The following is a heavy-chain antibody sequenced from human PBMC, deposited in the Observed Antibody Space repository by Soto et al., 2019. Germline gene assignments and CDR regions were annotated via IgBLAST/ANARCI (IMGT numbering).Heavy chain of an antibody. Sequence: QVQLVQSGAEVKKPGASVKVSCKASGYTFTRHYIHWVRQAPGQGLEWMGIINSSGGHTYYAQKFPGRVTMISDPSTSTVYMELSSLRSEDTAVYYCARDILAAGSDALDIWGQGTMVTVSS. CDR2: INSSGGHT. V-gene: IGHV1-46*01. CDR3: ARDILAAGSDALDI. D-gene: IGHD6-13*01. CDR1: GYTFTRHY. J-gene: IGHJ3*02.